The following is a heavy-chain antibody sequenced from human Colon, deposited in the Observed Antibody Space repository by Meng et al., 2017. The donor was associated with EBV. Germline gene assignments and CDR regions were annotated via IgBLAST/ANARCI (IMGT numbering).Heavy chain of an antibody. V-gene: IGHV4-30-4*01. Sequence: VPLEYSGPALVHPHQTRSLTCTVSGGAISSGDYYWSWIRQPPGKGLEWIGYIYYSGSTYSNASLKSRVTISIDRSKNQFSLKLSSVTAADTAVYYCARDRKHYGERGWFDPWGQGTLVTVSS. D-gene: IGHD4-17*01. CDR1: GGAISSGDYY. CDR2: IYYSGST. CDR3: ARDRKHYGERGWFDP. J-gene: IGHJ5*02.